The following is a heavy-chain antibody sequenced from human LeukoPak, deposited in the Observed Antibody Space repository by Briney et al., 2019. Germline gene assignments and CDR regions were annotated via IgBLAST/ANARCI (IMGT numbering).Heavy chain of an antibody. CDR3: SRALGGGTTG. Sequence: PGGSLRLSCAGSGFTFSSDWMHWVRQAPGKGLVWISRISGDGSSTAYAGSVKGRFSISRDNAKNMLYLQMNSLRAEDTAIYYCSRALGGGTTGWGQGTLVTVSS. V-gene: IGHV3-74*01. CDR2: ISGDGSST. J-gene: IGHJ4*02. D-gene: IGHD3-3*01. CDR1: GFTFSSDW.